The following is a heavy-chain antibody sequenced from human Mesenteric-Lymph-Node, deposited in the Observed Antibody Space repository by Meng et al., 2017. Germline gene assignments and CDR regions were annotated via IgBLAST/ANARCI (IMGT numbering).Heavy chain of an antibody. CDR3: AREGSPPNGMDV. V-gene: IGHV1-2*02. J-gene: IGHJ6*02. Sequence: ASVKVSCKASGYRFTGYQIHWVRQAPGQGLEWMGWINPNSGGTNYAQKFQGRVTMTRDTSTSTVYMELSSLRSEDTAVYYCAREGSPPNGMDVWGQGTTVTVSS. CDR2: INPNSGGT. CDR1: GYRFTGYQ.